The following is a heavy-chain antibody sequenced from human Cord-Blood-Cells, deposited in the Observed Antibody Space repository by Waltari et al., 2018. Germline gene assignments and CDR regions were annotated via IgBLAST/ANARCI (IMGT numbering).Heavy chain of an antibody. D-gene: IGHD2-15*01. J-gene: IGHJ6*03. Sequence: QVQLVQSGAEVKKPGASVKVSCKASGYTFTSYGISWVRQAPGQGLEWMGWISAHNGNTNYAQKLQGRVTMTTDTSTSTAYMELRSLRSDDTAVYYCARECRVHCSGGSCSLDYYYYYMDVWGKGTTVTVSS. CDR2: ISAHNGNT. CDR3: ARECRVHCSGGSCSLDYYYYYMDV. V-gene: IGHV1-18*04. CDR1: GYTFTSYG.